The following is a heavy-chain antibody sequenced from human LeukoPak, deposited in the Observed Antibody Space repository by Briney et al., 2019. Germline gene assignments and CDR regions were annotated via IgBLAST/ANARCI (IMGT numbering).Heavy chain of an antibody. Sequence: ASVKVSCKASGYTFTSYDINWVRQATGQGLEWMGWMNPNSGNTGYAQKFQGRVTMTRNTSISTAYMELSSLRSEDTAAYYCATGPYSSSPLPFVSPSYYYYYMDVWGKGTTVTVSS. CDR2: MNPNSGNT. V-gene: IGHV1-8*01. CDR1: GYTFTSYD. D-gene: IGHD6-6*01. J-gene: IGHJ6*03. CDR3: ATGPYSSSPLPFVSPSYYYYYMDV.